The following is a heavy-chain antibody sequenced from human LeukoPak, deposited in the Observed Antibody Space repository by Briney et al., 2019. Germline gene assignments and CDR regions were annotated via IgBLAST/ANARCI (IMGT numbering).Heavy chain of an antibody. CDR1: GYSISSGYY. D-gene: IGHD3-22*01. V-gene: IGHV4-38-2*02. Sequence: SETLSLTCTVSGYSISSGYYWGWIWQPPGKGLEWIGGIYHSGSTYYNPSLKSRVTISVDTSKNQFSLKLSSVTAADTAVYYCARVNYYDSSGSEAYEDYWGQGTLVAVSS. CDR2: IYHSGST. CDR3: ARVNYYDSSGSEAYEDY. J-gene: IGHJ4*02.